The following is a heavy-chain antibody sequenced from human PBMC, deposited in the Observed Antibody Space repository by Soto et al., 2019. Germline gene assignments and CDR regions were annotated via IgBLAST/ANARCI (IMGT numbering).Heavy chain of an antibody. Sequence: ASVKVSCKASGYTFTGYYMHSVRQAPGQGLEWMGWINPNSGGTNYAQKFQGWVTMTRDTSISTAYMELSRLRSDDTTVYYCARDPFRIAAAADYYYYYYGMDVWGQGTTVTVSS. J-gene: IGHJ6*02. CDR2: INPNSGGT. V-gene: IGHV1-2*04. CDR3: ARDPFRIAAAADYYYYYYGMDV. CDR1: GYTFTGYY. D-gene: IGHD6-13*01.